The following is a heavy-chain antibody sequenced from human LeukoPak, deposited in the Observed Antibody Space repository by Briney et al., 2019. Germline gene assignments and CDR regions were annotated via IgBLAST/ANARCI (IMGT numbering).Heavy chain of an antibody. Sequence: GGSLRLSCAASGFTFSDYYMSWIRQAPGKGLEWVSYISSSSSYTSYADSVKGRFTISRDNAKNSLYLQMNSLRAEDTAVYYCARRRGLLWFGDWGQGTLVTVSS. CDR2: ISSSSSYT. V-gene: IGHV3-11*06. D-gene: IGHD3-10*01. CDR3: ARRRGLLWFGD. CDR1: GFTFSDYY. J-gene: IGHJ4*02.